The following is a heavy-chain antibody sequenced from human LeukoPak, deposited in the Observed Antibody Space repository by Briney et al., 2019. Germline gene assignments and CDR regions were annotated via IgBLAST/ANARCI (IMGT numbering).Heavy chain of an antibody. V-gene: IGHV3-30*02. CDR3: AREFKEMYYYDSSGYYYYYYMDV. Sequence: PGGSLRLSCAASGFTFSSYGMHWVRQAPGKGLEWVAFIRYDGSNKYYADSVKGRFTISRDNAKNSLYLQMNSLRAEDTAVYYCAREFKEMYYYDSSGYYYYYYMDVWGKGTTVTVSS. CDR2: IRYDGSNK. CDR1: GFTFSSYG. J-gene: IGHJ6*03. D-gene: IGHD3-22*01.